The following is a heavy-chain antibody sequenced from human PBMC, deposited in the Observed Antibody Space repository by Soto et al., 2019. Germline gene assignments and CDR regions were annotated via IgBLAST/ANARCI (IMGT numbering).Heavy chain of an antibody. CDR1: GFTVSSNY. Sequence: PGGSLRLSCAASGFTVSSNYMSWVRQAPGKGLEWVSVIYSGGSTYYADSVKGRFTISRDNSKNTLYLQMNSLRAEDTAVYYCARDHNCSGGSCYSVFDPWGQGTLVTVSS. CDR3: ARDHNCSGGSCYSVFDP. D-gene: IGHD2-15*01. CDR2: IYSGGST. V-gene: IGHV3-66*01. J-gene: IGHJ5*02.